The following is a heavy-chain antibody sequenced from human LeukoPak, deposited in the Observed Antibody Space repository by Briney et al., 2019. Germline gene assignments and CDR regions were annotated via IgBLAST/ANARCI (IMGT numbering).Heavy chain of an antibody. V-gene: IGHV6-1*01. Sequence: SQTLSLTCAISGDSVSSNSATWNWIRQSPSRGLEWLGRTYYESKWHSDYAVSVKSRIILNPDTSKNQFSLQLNSVTPEDTAVYFCARGLDTAIAFWGQGTLVTVSS. CDR2: TYYESKWHS. J-gene: IGHJ4*02. CDR1: GDSVSSNSAT. D-gene: IGHD5-18*01. CDR3: ARGLDTAIAF.